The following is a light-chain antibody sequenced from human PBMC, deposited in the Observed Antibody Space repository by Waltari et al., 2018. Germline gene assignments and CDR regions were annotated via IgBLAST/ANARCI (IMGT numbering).Light chain of an antibody. Sequence: QSALTQPASVSGSPGQSITLSCPGTSSDVGAYNHVSWYQQHPGKAPKLIIFDVSNRPSGVSNRFSGSKSGNTASLTISGLQAEDEADYYCSSYISSSTLELFGGGTSLTVL. J-gene: IGLJ2*01. CDR1: SSDVGAYNH. CDR3: SSYISSSTLEL. CDR2: DVS. V-gene: IGLV2-14*03.